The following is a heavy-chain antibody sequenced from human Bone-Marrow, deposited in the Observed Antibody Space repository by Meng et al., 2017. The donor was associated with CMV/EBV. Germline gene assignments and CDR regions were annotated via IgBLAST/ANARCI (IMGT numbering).Heavy chain of an antibody. CDR2: IYYSGST. CDR1: GGSFSGYY. D-gene: IGHD2-2*01. CDR3: ARDRHCSSTSCSYDAFDI. Sequence: SETLSLTCAVYGGSFSGYYWSWIRQPPGKGLEWIGYIYYSGSTNYNPSLKSRVTISVDTSKNQFSLKLSSVTAADTAVYYCARDRHCSSTSCSYDAFDIWGQGTMVTVSS. V-gene: IGHV4-59*01. J-gene: IGHJ3*02.